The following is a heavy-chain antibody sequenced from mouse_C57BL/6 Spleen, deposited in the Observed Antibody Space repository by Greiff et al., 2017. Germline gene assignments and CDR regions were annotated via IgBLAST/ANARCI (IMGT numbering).Heavy chain of an antibody. CDR3: ARSYGSSYWFAY. CDR1: GYTFPSSW. D-gene: IGHD1-1*01. Sequence: QVPLQQPGAALVRPGSSVQLSCQASGYTFPSSWMHWVQQRPIQGLEWIGNIDPSDSETHYTQKFKDKATLTVDKSYSTAYMQLSSLTSEDSAVYYCARSYGSSYWFAYWGQGTLVTVSA. V-gene: IGHV1-52*01. J-gene: IGHJ3*01. CDR2: IDPSDSET.